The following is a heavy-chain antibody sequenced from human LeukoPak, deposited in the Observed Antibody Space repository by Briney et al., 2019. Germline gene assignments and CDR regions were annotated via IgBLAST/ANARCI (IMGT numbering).Heavy chain of an antibody. CDR1: GFTFSTHW. CDR2: IKEDGSEK. Sequence: GGSLRLSCAASGFTFSTHWMSWLRQAPGKGLECVAKIKEDGSEKYYVDSVKGRFTISRDNAKNSLSLQMHSLRDEDTAVYYCVRDQGYCTSASCRGDAFDVWGQGSMVSVSS. D-gene: IGHD2-2*01. V-gene: IGHV3-7*01. CDR3: VRDQGYCTSASCRGDAFDV. J-gene: IGHJ3*01.